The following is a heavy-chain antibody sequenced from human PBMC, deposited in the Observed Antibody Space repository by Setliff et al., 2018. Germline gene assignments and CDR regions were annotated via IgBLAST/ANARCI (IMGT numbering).Heavy chain of an antibody. V-gene: IGHV1-69*06. D-gene: IGHD3-22*01. CDR2: ITPIFGTA. Sequence: SVKVSCKASGATFSSYAISWVRQAPGQGLEWMGRITPIFGTANYAQKFQGRVTITADKSTSTAYMELSSLRSEDTAVYYCARAPSSTVINWFDPWGQGTQVTAPQ. CDR1: GATFSSYA. J-gene: IGHJ5*02. CDR3: ARAPSSTVINWFDP.